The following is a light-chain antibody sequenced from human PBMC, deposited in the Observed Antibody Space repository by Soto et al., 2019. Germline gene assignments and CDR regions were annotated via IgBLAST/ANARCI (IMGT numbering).Light chain of an antibody. Sequence: SYELTQPPSVSVAPGKTATIPCGGDNIGSYSVQWYQRKPGQAPVGVIYNDDQRPPGIPELCPGSNCGNVATLTTNIVEAGPVAEYFYEVWDTDDDHPVFAGGSSLTVL. CDR1: NIGSYS. CDR2: NDD. J-gene: IGLJ2*01. CDR3: EVWDTDDDHPV. V-gene: IGLV3-21*01.